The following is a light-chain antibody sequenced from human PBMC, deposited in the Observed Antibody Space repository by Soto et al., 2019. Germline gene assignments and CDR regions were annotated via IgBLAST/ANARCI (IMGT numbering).Light chain of an antibody. CDR2: GAY. V-gene: IGKV3-20*01. CDR1: QSVSRSY. CDR3: QQYSPLT. Sequence: EIVLTQSPGTLSLSPGERATLSCRASQSVSRSYLAWYQQKPGQAPRLLIYGAYSRATGIPDRFSGSGSGTDFTLTSSGLEPEGFGVYYCQQYSPLTFGGGTKVEI. J-gene: IGKJ4*01.